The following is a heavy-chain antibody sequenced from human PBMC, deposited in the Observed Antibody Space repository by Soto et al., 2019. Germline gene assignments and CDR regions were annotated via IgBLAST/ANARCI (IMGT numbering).Heavy chain of an antibody. CDR2: IYYSGST. Sequence: SETLSLTCTVSGGSISSYYWSWIRQPPGKGLEWIGYIYYSGSTNYNPSLKSRVTISVDTSKNQFPLKLSSVTAADTAVYYCARQTDSAFDYWGQGTLVTVSS. D-gene: IGHD3-22*01. V-gene: IGHV4-59*01. CDR1: GGSISSYY. CDR3: ARQTDSAFDY. J-gene: IGHJ4*02.